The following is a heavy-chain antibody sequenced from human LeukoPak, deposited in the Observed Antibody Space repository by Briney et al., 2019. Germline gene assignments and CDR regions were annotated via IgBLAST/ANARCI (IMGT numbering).Heavy chain of an antibody. CDR2: IYDGGQIYDTGSA. Sequence: SETLSLTCTVSGGSLSTYYWAWIRQPPGKGLEWIGYIYDGGQIYDTGSATYNPSLTSRVTISIDASKNQFSLKVRSVTAADTAVYYCARGDYGDSDYWGQGTLVTVSS. CDR1: GGSLSTYY. V-gene: IGHV4-59*01. J-gene: IGHJ4*02. CDR3: ARGDYGDSDY. D-gene: IGHD4-17*01.